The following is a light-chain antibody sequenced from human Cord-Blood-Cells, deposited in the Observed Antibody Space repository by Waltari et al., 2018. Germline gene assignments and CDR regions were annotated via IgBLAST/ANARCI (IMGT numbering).Light chain of an antibody. CDR3: QSYDSSLSGVV. CDR2: GNS. Sequence: QSVLTPPPSVSGAPGQRVTISCTGSSSNIGAGYDVHWYQQLPGTAPKLLIYGNSNRPSGVPDRFSSSKSGTSASLAITGLQAEDEADYYCQSYDSSLSGVVFGGGTKLTVL. CDR1: SSNIGAGYD. V-gene: IGLV1-40*01. J-gene: IGLJ2*01.